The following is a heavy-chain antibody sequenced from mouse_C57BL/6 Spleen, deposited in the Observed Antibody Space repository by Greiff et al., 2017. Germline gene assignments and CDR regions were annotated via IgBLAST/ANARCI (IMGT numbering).Heavy chain of an antibody. V-gene: IGHV5-6*01. Sequence: EVKLMESGGDLVKPGGSLKLSCAASGFTFSSYGMSWVRQTPDKRLEWVATISSGSSYTYYPDSVKGRFTISRDNAKNTLYLQMSSLKSEDTAMYYCARPMGYSNFDYWGQGTTLTVSS. CDR1: GFTFSSYG. J-gene: IGHJ2*01. CDR3: ARPMGYSNFDY. CDR2: ISSGSSYT. D-gene: IGHD2-5*01.